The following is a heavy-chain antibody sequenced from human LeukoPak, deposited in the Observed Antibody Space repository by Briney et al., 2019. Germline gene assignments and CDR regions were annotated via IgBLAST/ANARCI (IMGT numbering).Heavy chain of an antibody. CDR2: ISSSGGII. CDR3: ARFPDYYDSYYFDY. J-gene: IGHJ4*02. D-gene: IGHD3-22*01. CDR1: GFTFSSSE. V-gene: IGHV3-48*03. Sequence: GGSLRLSCAASGFTFSSSEMNWVRQAPGKGLEWVSYISSSGGIISYADSVKGRFTISRDNAKNSLYLQMNSLRDEDTAVYYCARFPDYYDSYYFDYWGQGTLVTVSS.